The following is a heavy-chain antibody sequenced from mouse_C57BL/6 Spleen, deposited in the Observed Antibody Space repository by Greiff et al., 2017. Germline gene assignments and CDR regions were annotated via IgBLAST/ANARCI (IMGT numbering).Heavy chain of an antibody. CDR2: INPNNGGT. CDR3: ARRQLTGPWFAY. J-gene: IGHJ3*01. V-gene: IGHV1-18*01. Sequence: VQLQQSGPELVKPGASVKIPCKASGYTFTDYNMDWVKQSHGKSLEWIGDINPNNGGTSYNQKFKGKATLTVDKSSSTAYMKLRSLTSEDTAVYYCARRQLTGPWFAYWGQGTLVTVSA. CDR1: GYTFTDYN. D-gene: IGHD4-1*01.